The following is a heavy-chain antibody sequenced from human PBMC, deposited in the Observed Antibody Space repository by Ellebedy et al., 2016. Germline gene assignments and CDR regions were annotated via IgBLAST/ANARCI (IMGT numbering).Heavy chain of an antibody. CDR3: ARPPQWMATKGDGHTNWYFDL. Sequence: GGSLRLSXKGSGYSFTSYWIGWVRQMPGKGLEWMGIIYPGDSDTRYSPSFQGQVTISADKSISTAYLQWSSLKASDTAMYYCARPPQWMATKGDGHTNWYFDLWGRGTLVTVSS. J-gene: IGHJ2*01. V-gene: IGHV5-51*01. D-gene: IGHD5-24*01. CDR1: GYSFTSYW. CDR2: IYPGDSDT.